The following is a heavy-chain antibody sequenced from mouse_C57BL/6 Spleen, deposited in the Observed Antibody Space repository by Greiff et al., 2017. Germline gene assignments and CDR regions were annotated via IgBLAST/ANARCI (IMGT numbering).Heavy chain of an antibody. CDR1: GYSITSGYY. CDR2: ISYDGSN. J-gene: IGHJ1*03. Sequence: EVKLEESGPGLVKPSQSLSLTCSVTGYSITSGYYWNWIRQFPGNKLEWMGYISYDGSNNYNPSLKNRISITRDTSKKQFFLKLNSVTTEDTATYYCARVATTVDWYFDVWGTGTTVTVSS. CDR3: ARVATTVDWYFDV. D-gene: IGHD1-1*01. V-gene: IGHV3-6*01.